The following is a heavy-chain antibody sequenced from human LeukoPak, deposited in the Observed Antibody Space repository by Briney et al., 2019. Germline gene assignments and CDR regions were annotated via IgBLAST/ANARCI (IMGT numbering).Heavy chain of an antibody. Sequence: SETLSLTCTVSGASINSYYWSWIRQPPGKGLEWIGCVSYSGSTDYNPALKSRVTISEDTSKSQVSLKLSSVTAADTAVYFCARGRFGDFEDWGQGTTVTVSS. J-gene: IGHJ6*02. CDR3: ARGRFGDFED. CDR1: GASINSYY. CDR2: VSYSGST. V-gene: IGHV4-59*01. D-gene: IGHD4-17*01.